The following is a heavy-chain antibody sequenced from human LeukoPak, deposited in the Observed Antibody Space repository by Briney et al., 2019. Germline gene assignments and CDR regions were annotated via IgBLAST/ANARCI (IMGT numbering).Heavy chain of an antibody. CDR2: IYDSGST. J-gene: IGHJ5*02. Sequence: SETLSLTCTVSGDSISNSSHYWGWIRQPPGKGLEWIGSIYDSGSTYYNPSLKSRVTISVDTSKNQFSLKLSSVTAADTAVYYCARLFGSVVSNWFDPWGQGSLVTVSS. CDR1: GDSISNSSHY. CDR3: ARLFGSVVSNWFDP. V-gene: IGHV4-39*01. D-gene: IGHD3-3*01.